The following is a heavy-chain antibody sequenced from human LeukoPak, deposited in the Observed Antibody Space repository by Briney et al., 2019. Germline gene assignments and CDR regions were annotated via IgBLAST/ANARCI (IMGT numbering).Heavy chain of an antibody. J-gene: IGHJ4*02. CDR2: ISYGGST. CDR1: GFTFSSYA. D-gene: IGHD2/OR15-2a*01. V-gene: IGHV4-38-2*01. Sequence: GSLRLSCAASGFTFSSYAMSWVRQAPGKGLEWIASISYGGSTHYSASLKSRVTISVQTSKSQFSLQVRSVTAADTAVYYCTRQVDVPSSIGFFDSWGQGTLVTVS. CDR3: TRQVDVPSSIGFFDS.